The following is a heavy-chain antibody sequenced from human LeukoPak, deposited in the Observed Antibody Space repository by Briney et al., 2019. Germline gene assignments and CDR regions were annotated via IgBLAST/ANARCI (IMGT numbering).Heavy chain of an antibody. D-gene: IGHD3/OR15-3a*01. CDR3: ARDRDWSFDY. CDR1: GITFSSNW. J-gene: IGHJ4*02. Sequence: GGSLRLSCADSGITFSSNWMSWVRQAPGEGLEWVARIKPDGSEKYYVDSVKGRFTISRDNAENSLYLQMNSLRAEDTAVYYCARDRDWSFDYWGQGTLVTVSS. V-gene: IGHV3-7*05. CDR2: IKPDGSEK.